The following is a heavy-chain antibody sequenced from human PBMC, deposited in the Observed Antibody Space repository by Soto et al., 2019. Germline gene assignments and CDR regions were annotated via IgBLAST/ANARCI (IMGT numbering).Heavy chain of an antibody. CDR2: VYHTGRT. D-gene: IGHD3-3*01. CDR1: GGSFKSGSYS. J-gene: IGHJ4*02. Sequence: SETLSLTCTVSGGSFKSGSYSWSWIRQPPGKGLEWIGYVYHTGRTSYNPSLKSRVPISMDTSKNQFSLNLDSVTAADTAVYFCARDFAYFDSWGQGTLVTVSS. V-gene: IGHV4-61*01. CDR3: ARDFAYFDS.